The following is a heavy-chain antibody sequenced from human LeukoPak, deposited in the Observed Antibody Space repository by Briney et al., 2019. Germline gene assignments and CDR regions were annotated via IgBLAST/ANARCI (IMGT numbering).Heavy chain of an antibody. D-gene: IGHD3-10*02. CDR2: IYYSGST. V-gene: IGHV4-31*01. CDR3: ARGLFGEFNFDY. J-gene: IGHJ4*01. CDR1: GGSISSGGYY. Sequence: PSQTLSLTCTVSGGSISSGGYYWPWIRQPPGKGLECIGYIYYSGSTYYNPSLKSQVTISVDTSKNQFSLKLRSVSGADTAVYYCARGLFGEFNFDYGGQGTLVTV.